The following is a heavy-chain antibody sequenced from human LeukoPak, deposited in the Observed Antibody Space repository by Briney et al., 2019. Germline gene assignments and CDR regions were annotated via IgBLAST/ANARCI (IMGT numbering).Heavy chain of an antibody. Sequence: PSGTLSLTCAVYGGSFSGYYWSWIRQPPGKGLEWIGEINHSGSTNYNPSLKSRVTMSVDTSKNQFSLKLSSVTAADTAVYYCARDKYYDSRSTFDYWGQGTLVTVSS. D-gene: IGHD3-22*01. CDR1: GGSFSGYY. CDR2: INHSGST. V-gene: IGHV4-34*01. J-gene: IGHJ4*02. CDR3: ARDKYYDSRSTFDY.